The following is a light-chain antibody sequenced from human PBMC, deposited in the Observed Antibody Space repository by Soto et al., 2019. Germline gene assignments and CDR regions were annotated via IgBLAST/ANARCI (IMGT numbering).Light chain of an antibody. V-gene: IGKV3D-20*01. CDR3: QQYGSSPPYT. Sequence: EIVLTQSPATLSLSPGERATLSCGASQSVSNSYLAWYQQKPGLAPRLLIYDASSRATGIPDRFSGSGSGTDFTLTISRLEPEDFAVYYCQQYGSSPPYTFGQGTKLGIK. CDR1: QSVSNSY. CDR2: DAS. J-gene: IGKJ2*01.